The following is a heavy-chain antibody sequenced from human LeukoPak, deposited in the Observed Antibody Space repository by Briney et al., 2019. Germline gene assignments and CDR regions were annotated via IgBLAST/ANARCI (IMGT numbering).Heavy chain of an antibody. CDR1: GFTFSSYW. Sequence: PGGSLRLSCAASGFTFSSYWMSWVRQAPGKGLEWVANIKQDGSEKYYVDSVKGRFTISRDNAKNSLYLQMNSLRAEDTAVYYCARNPYSSGWWVDYWGQGTLVTVSS. CDR2: IKQDGSEK. V-gene: IGHV3-7*01. J-gene: IGHJ4*02. D-gene: IGHD6-19*01. CDR3: ARNPYSSGWWVDY.